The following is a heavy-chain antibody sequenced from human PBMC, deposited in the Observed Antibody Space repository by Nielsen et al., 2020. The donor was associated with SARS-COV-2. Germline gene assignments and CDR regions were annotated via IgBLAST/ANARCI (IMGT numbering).Heavy chain of an antibody. CDR3: ARDLNFNLLAVRGD. Sequence: SVKVPCMASGCTFSSYAISWVRQAPGQGLEWMGGIIPIFGTANYAQKFQGRVTITADKSTSTAYMELRSLRSDDTAVYYCARDLNFNLLAVRGDWGQGTLVTVSS. J-gene: IGHJ4*02. V-gene: IGHV1-69*06. D-gene: IGHD2-15*01. CDR1: GCTFSSYA. CDR2: IIPIFGTA.